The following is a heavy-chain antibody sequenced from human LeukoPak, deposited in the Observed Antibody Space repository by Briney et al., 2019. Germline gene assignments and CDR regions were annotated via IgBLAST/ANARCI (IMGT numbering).Heavy chain of an antibody. CDR1: GFTFDDYA. V-gene: IGHV3-43D*03. D-gene: IGHD6-6*01. CDR3: AKGGSGRLRYYYMDV. CDR2: ISWDGGST. Sequence: GGSLRLSCAASGFTFDDYAMHWVRQAPGKGLEWVSLISWDGGSTYYADSVKGRFTISRDNSKNSLYLQMNSLRAEDTALYYCAKGGSGRLRYYYMDVWGKGTTVTVSS. J-gene: IGHJ6*03.